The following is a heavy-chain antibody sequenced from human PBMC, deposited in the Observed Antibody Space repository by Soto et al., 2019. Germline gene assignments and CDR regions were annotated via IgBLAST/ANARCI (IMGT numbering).Heavy chain of an antibody. CDR1: GDTFSSYA. CDR3: ARDFGEYYYYGMDV. J-gene: IGHJ6*02. CDR2: IIPIFGTA. V-gene: IGHV1-69*01. D-gene: IGHD3-10*01. Sequence: SVKVSCKTSGDTFSSYAIVWGRQAPGQGLEWMGGIIPIFGTANYAQKFQGRVTITADESTSTAYMELSSLRSEDTAVYYCARDFGEYYYYGMDVWGQGTTVTVPS.